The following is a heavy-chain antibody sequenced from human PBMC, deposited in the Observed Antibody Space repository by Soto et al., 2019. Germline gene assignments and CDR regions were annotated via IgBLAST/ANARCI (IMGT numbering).Heavy chain of an antibody. CDR3: AREGTGTTEDYYYYGMDV. J-gene: IGHJ6*02. D-gene: IGHD1-7*01. Sequence: SVKVSCKASGGTFSSYAISWVRQAPGQGLEWMGGIIPIFGTANYAQKFQGRVTITADESTSTAYMELSSLRSEDTAVYYCAREGTGTTEDYYYYGMDVWGQGTTVTVS. V-gene: IGHV1-69*13. CDR1: GGTFSSYA. CDR2: IIPIFGTA.